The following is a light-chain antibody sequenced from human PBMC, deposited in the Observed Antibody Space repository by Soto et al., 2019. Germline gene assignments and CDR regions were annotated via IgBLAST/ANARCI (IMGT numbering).Light chain of an antibody. CDR3: QQYTSSFRT. CDR1: QNVDRW. CDR2: RAS. V-gene: IGKV1-5*03. J-gene: IGKJ1*01. Sequence: DIQMTQSPSTLSASVGGRVTITCRASQNVDRWLAWYQQKPGKAPKLLIHRASILERGVPSRFSGSGSGKEFTLTISNLQPDDIATYYCQQYTSSFRTFGPGSKVEV.